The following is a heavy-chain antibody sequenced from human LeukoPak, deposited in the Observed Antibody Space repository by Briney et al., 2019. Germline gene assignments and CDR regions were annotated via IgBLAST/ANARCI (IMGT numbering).Heavy chain of an antibody. V-gene: IGHV3-21*01. D-gene: IGHD2-15*01. CDR1: GFTFSSYS. CDR3: ASSSGASWGYFDY. CDR2: ISSGSTYI. J-gene: IGHJ4*02. Sequence: GGSLRLSCSASGFTFSSYSMNWVRQAPGKGLEWVSSISSGSTYIYYADSVKGRFTLSRDNAKNSLYLQMNSLRAEDTPVYYCASSSGASWGYFDYWGQGTLVTVSS.